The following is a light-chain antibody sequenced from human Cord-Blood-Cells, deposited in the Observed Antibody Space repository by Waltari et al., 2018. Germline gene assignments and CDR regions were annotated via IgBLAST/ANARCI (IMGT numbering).Light chain of an antibody. CDR3: QQYYSTPYT. J-gene: IGKJ2*01. CDR1: QGVLYSSNNKNY. Sequence: DIVMTQSPDSLAVSLGERATINCKSSQGVLYSSNNKNYLAWYQQKPGQPPKLLIYWASTRESGVPDRFSGGGSGTEFTLTNSSLQAEDVAVYYCQQYYSTPYTFGQGTKLEIK. CDR2: WAS. V-gene: IGKV4-1*01.